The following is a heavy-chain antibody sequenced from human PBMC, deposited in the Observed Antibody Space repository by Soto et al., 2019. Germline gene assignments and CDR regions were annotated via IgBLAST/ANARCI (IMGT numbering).Heavy chain of an antibody. Sequence: LRLSCAASGCTFSSYSMNWVRQAPGKGLEWVSSISSSSSYIYYADSVKGRFTISRDNAKNSLYLQMNSLRAEDTAVYYCARDRRXNCGGDCSYYYYYGMDVWGQGTTVTVSS. J-gene: IGHJ6*02. V-gene: IGHV3-21*01. CDR1: GCTFSSYS. CDR2: ISSSSSYI. CDR3: ARDRRXNCGGDCSYYYYYGMDV. D-gene: IGHD2-21*02.